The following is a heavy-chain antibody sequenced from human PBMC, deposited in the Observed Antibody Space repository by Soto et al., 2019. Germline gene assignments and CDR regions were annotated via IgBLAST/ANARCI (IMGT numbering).Heavy chain of an antibody. CDR2: IYYSGST. V-gene: IGHV4-31*03. CDR3: ARETPTWLRSGIDY. D-gene: IGHD5-12*01. J-gene: IGHJ4*02. Sequence: SETLSLTCTVSGGSISSGGYYWSWIRQHPGKGLEWIGYIYYSGSTYYNPSLKSRVTISVDTSKNQFSLKLSSVTAADTAVYYCARETPTWLRSGIDYWGQGTLVTVSS. CDR1: GGSISSGGYY.